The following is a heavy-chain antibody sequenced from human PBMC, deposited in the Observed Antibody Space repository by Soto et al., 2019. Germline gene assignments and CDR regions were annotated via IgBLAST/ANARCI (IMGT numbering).Heavy chain of an antibody. CDR3: ARQDRVVAEGRWFDP. CDR1: GYSISSGYH. D-gene: IGHD2-15*01. J-gene: IGHJ5*02. Sequence: SETLSLTCTVSGYSISSGYHWAWIRQPPGKGLEWLGSVHYSGNTYYNPSLKSRLTISVDKSKNQFSLNLSSVTAADTAVYYCARQDRVVAEGRWFDPWGQGTLVTVS. CDR2: VHYSGNT. V-gene: IGHV4-38-2*02.